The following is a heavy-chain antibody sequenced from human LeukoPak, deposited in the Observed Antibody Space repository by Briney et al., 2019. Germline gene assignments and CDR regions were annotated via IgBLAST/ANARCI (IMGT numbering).Heavy chain of an antibody. D-gene: IGHD7-27*01. CDR1: GFTFSNYN. V-gene: IGHV3-7*01. CDR2: IEKGGSEK. CDR3: VKDEDWGFGS. Sequence: PGGSLRLSCAASGFTFSNYNMNWVRQAPGKGLEWVASIEKGGSEKDYVDSVKGRFTIFRDNAKNTLNLQMNSLRAEDTAVYYCVKDEDWGFGSWGQGTPVTVSS. J-gene: IGHJ4*02.